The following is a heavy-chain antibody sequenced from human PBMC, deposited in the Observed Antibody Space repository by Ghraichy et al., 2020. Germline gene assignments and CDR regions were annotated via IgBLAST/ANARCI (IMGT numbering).Heavy chain of an antibody. Sequence: GGSLRLSCAASGFTVSSDYMSWVRQAPGKGLEWVSVLYTDGSTYYSDSVKGRFTISRDNSQNTLYLQMNSLRAEDTAVYYCARHEYSYPKFNHFDYWGQGTLVTVSS. CDR3: ARHEYSYPKFNHFDY. CDR1: GFTVSSDY. D-gene: IGHD5-18*01. CDR2: LYTDGST. J-gene: IGHJ4*02. V-gene: IGHV3-66*04.